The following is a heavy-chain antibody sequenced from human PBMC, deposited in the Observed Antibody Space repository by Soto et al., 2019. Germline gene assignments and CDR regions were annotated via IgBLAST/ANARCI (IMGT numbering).Heavy chain of an antibody. CDR3: AKMVGATLVDY. CDR2: IHHSGST. D-gene: IGHD1-26*01. V-gene: IGHV4-4*02. Sequence: QVQLQESGPGLVKPSGTLSLTCTVSGASISSTSSGDWWSWVRQPPGKGLEWIGEIHHSGSTNYNPSVKGRVTRSVDKSKNRCSLRLSSVTAADTAVSYCAKMVGATLVDYWGQGTLVTVSS. J-gene: IGHJ4*02. CDR1: GASISSTSSGDW.